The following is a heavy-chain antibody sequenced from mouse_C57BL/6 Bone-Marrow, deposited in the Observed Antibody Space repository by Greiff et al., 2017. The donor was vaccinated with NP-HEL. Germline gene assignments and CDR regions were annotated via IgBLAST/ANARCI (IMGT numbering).Heavy chain of an antibody. V-gene: IGHV1-5*01. CDR2: IYPGTGDT. J-gene: IGHJ4*01. Sequence: PLQQSGTVLARPGASVKMYCKTCGYRLASWGDQLVSRVSGQCLEWIGAIYPGTGDTSYNQKFKGKAKLTAVTSASTAYMELSSLTNEDSAVYYCTYGNYSYAMDYWGQGTSVTVSS. D-gene: IGHD2-1*01. CDR1: GYRLASWG. CDR3: TYGNYSYAMDY.